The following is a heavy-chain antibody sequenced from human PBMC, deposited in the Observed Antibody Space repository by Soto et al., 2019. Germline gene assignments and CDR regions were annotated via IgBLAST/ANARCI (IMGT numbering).Heavy chain of an antibody. V-gene: IGHV1-18*01. CDR2: ISAYNGNT. J-gene: IGHJ6*02. CDR3: AASRGDYDFWSGYHPSGMDV. D-gene: IGHD3-3*01. CDR1: GYTFTSYG. Sequence: ASVKVSCKASGYTFTSYGISWVRQAPGQGLEWMGWISAYNGNTNYAQKLQGRVTMTTDTSTSTAYMELRSLRSDDTAVYYCAASRGDYDFWSGYHPSGMDVWGQGTTVTVSS.